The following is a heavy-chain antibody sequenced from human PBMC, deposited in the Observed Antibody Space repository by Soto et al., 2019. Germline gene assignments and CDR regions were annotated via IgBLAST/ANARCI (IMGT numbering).Heavy chain of an antibody. D-gene: IGHD3-22*01. CDR3: ARGYYDSSGYVTTHQSPFDY. CDR2: ISAYNGNT. Sequence: GESLKISCKASGYTFTSYGISWVRQAPGQGLEWMGWISAYNGNTNYAQKLQGRVTMTTDTSTSTAYMELRSLRSDDTAVYYCARGYYDSSGYVTTHQSPFDYWGQGTLVTVSS. J-gene: IGHJ4*02. V-gene: IGHV1-18*01. CDR1: GYTFTSYG.